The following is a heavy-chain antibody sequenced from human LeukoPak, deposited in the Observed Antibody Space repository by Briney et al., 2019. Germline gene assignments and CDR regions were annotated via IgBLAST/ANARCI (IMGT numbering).Heavy chain of an antibody. Sequence: GGSLRLSCAASGFTFSNYAMNWVRQAPGKGLEWVSGISGSGSSAYYADSVKVRFTISRDNAKNSLYLQMNSLRAEDTAVYYCARDGGGDIVVAFAFDIWGQGTMVTVSS. V-gene: IGHV3-23*01. D-gene: IGHD2-15*01. CDR1: GFTFSNYA. CDR2: ISGSGSSA. CDR3: ARDGGGDIVVAFAFDI. J-gene: IGHJ3*02.